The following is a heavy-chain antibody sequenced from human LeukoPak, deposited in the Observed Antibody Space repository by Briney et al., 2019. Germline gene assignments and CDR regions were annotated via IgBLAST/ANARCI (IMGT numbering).Heavy chain of an antibody. CDR1: GYTFTGYY. J-gene: IGHJ4*02. CDR3: APRGSGYYPFDY. Sequence: ASMKVSCKASGYTFTGYYLHWVRQAPGQGLEWMGWINPNSGGTNYAQKIQGRVTMTRDTSINTAYMELSRLRSDDTAVYYCAPRGSGYYPFDYWGQGTLVTVSS. V-gene: IGHV1-2*02. D-gene: IGHD3-22*01. CDR2: INPNSGGT.